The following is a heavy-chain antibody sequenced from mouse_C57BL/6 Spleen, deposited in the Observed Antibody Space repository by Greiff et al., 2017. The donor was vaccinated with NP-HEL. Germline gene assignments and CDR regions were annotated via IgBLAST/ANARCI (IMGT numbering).Heavy chain of an antibody. CDR1: GYTFTDYY. CDR2: INPYNGGT. J-gene: IGHJ1*03. V-gene: IGHV1-19*01. D-gene: IGHD2-3*01. Sequence: EVQLQQSGPVLVKPGASVKMSCKASGYTFTDYYMNWVKQSHGKSLEWIGVINPYNGGTSYNQKFKGKATLTVDKSSSTAYMELNSLTSEDSAVYYCASNDGYDWDFDVWGTGTTVTVSS. CDR3: ASNDGYDWDFDV.